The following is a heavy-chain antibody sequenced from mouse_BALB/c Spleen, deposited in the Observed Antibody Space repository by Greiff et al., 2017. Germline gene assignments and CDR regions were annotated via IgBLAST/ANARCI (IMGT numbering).Heavy chain of an antibody. CDR1: GYSITSGYY. Sequence: EVKLMESGPGLVKPSQSLSLTCSVTGYSITSGYYWNWIRQFPGNKLEWMGYISYDGSNNYNPSLKNRISITRDTSKNQFFLKLNSVTTEDTATYYCARDPYDGYYYAMDYWGQGTSVTVSS. CDR2: ISYDGSN. V-gene: IGHV3-6*02. J-gene: IGHJ4*01. D-gene: IGHD2-3*01. CDR3: ARDPYDGYYYAMDY.